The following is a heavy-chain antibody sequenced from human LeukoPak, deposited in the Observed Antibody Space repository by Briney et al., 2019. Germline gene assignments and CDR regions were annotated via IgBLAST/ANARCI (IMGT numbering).Heavy chain of an antibody. CDR2: IYYSGST. D-gene: IGHD6-6*01. Sequence: SETLSLTCTVSGGSISSYYWSWIRQPPGKGLEWIGYIYYSGSTNYNPSLKSRVTISVDTSKNQFSLKLSSVTAADTAVYYCARDRRSSSLSRSKGYYYMDVWGKGTTVTVSS. V-gene: IGHV4-59*01. J-gene: IGHJ6*03. CDR1: GGSISSYY. CDR3: ARDRRSSSLSRSKGYYYMDV.